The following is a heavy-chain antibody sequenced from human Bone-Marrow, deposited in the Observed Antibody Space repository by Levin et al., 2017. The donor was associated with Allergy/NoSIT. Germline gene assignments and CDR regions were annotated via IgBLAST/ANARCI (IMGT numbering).Heavy chain of an antibody. CDR1: GFTSSDAW. Sequence: GGSLRLSCAGSGFTSSDAWMNWVRQAPGKGLEWVGRITRKTDGATRDYATAVKGRFTISRDDSKNILYLQMNRLKTEDTAVYYCATDYSNGHIYYGMDAWGQGTTVIVSS. J-gene: IGHJ6*02. D-gene: IGHD4-11*01. V-gene: IGHV3-15*07. CDR2: ITRKTDGATR. CDR3: ATDYSNGHIYYGMDA.